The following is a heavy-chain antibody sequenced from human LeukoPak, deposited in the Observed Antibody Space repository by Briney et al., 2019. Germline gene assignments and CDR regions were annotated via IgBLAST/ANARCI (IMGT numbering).Heavy chain of an antibody. D-gene: IGHD3-3*01. Sequence: SETLSLTCTVSGGSISSYYWSWIRQPPGKGLEWIGYIYYSGSTNYNPSLKSRVTISVDTSKNQFSLKLSSVTAADTAVYYCARDQPYDFWSGYSGAFDIWGQGTMVTVSS. CDR2: IYYSGST. CDR3: ARDQPYDFWSGYSGAFDI. V-gene: IGHV4-59*01. CDR1: GGSISSYY. J-gene: IGHJ3*02.